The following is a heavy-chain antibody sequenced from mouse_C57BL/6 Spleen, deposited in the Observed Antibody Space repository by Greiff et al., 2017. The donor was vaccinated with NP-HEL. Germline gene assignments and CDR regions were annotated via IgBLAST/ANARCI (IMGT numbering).Heavy chain of an antibody. D-gene: IGHD4-1*01. CDR1: GFTFNTYA. CDR2: IRSKSSNYAT. J-gene: IGHJ3*01. V-gene: IGHV10-3*01. Sequence: EVQRVESGGGLVQPKGSLKLSCAASGFTFNTYAMHWVRQAPGKGLEWVARIRSKSSNYATYYADSVKDRVTISRDDSQSMLYLKMKNLKTEDTAMYYWVRVGWDEAWFAYWGQGTLVTVSA. CDR3: VRVGWDEAWFAY.